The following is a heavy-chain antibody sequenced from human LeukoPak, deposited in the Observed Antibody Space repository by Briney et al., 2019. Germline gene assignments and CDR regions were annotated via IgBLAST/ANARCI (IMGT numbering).Heavy chain of an antibody. V-gene: IGHV3-21*01. D-gene: IGHD6-6*01. CDR3: ARCSGVFGSSGY. Sequence: GGSLRLSCVASGFSFSSYSMNWVRQAPGKGLEWVSTIGSGTGSYIYYADSVRGRFTISRDNVKNSLYLQMNSLRAEDTAVYYCARCSGVFGSSGYWGQGTLVTVSS. J-gene: IGHJ4*02. CDR2: IGSGTGSYI. CDR1: GFSFSSYS.